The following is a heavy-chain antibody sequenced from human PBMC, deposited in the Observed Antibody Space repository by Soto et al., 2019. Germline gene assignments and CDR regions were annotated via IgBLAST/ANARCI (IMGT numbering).Heavy chain of an antibody. CDR1: GFTFSSYS. Sequence: GGSLRLSCAASGFTFSSYSMNWVRQAPGKGLEWVSSISSSSSYIYYADSVKGRFTISRDNAKNSLYLQMNSLRAEDTAVYYCARGRTPSSSWKAEYFQHWGQGTLVTVSS. J-gene: IGHJ1*01. CDR3: ARGRTPSSSWKAEYFQH. D-gene: IGHD6-13*01. V-gene: IGHV3-21*01. CDR2: ISSSSSYI.